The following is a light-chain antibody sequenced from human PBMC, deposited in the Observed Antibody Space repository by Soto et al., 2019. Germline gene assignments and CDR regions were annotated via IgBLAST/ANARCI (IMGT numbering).Light chain of an antibody. CDR2: DVS. CDR3: SSYTGSTHLV. V-gene: IGLV2-14*01. CDR1: STDVGAYNY. Sequence: QSALTQPASVSGSPGQSITISCTGSSTDVGAYNYVSWYQQHPGKAPKLVIFDVSSRPSGVSNRFSGSKSGNTASLTISGLQAEDEADYYCSSYTGSTHLVFGGGTKVTVL. J-gene: IGLJ2*01.